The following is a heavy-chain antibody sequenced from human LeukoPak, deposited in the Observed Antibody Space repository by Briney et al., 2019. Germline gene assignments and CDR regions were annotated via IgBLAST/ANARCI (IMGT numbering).Heavy chain of an antibody. J-gene: IGHJ6*02. CDR1: GYTFTSYG. CDR2: ISAYNGNT. Sequence: ASVKVSCKASGYTFTSYGISWVRQAPGQGLEWVGWISAYNGNTNYAQKLQGRATMTTDTSTSTAYMELRSLRSDDTAVYYCARGAYYDFWSGYYGLYGMDVWGQGTTVTVSS. CDR3: ARGAYYDFWSGYYGLYGMDV. D-gene: IGHD3-3*01. V-gene: IGHV1-18*01.